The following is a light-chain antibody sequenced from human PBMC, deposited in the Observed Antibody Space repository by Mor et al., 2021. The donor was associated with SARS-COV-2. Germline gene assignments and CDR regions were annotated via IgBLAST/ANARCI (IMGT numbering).Light chain of an antibody. CDR2: ENN. J-gene: IGLJ2*01. CDR3: QSYYGTNRV. Sequence: GSSPTLLIYENNRRPSGVPDRFSGSIDSPSNSASLSISGLLTEDEADYYCQSYYGTNRVFGGGTKLT. V-gene: IGLV6-57*01.